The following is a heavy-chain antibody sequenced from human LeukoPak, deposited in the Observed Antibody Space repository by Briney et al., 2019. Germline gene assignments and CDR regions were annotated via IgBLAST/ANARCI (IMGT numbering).Heavy chain of an antibody. D-gene: IGHD2-2*01. J-gene: IGHJ4*02. CDR2: VSAYNGDT. Sequence: ASVKVSCKASGYTFTGYYMHWVRQAPGQGLEWMGWVSAYNGDTHYAQNVQGRVNMTTDTSTSTAYMELRSLRSDDTAVYYCARDRQSCSSSSCLVDSWGQGTLVTVSS. CDR3: ARDRQSCSSSSCLVDS. V-gene: IGHV1-18*04. CDR1: GYTFTGYY.